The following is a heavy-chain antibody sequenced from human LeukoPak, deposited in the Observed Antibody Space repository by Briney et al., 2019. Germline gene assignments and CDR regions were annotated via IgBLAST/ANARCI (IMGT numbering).Heavy chain of an antibody. CDR3: AKDLYPHRERYYYMDV. Sequence: GSLRLSCAASGFTFSSYGMHWVRQAPGKGLEWVAFIRYDGSNKYYADSVKGRFTISRDNSKNTLYLQMNSLRAEDTAVYYCAKDLYPHRERYYYMDVWGKGTTVTISS. V-gene: IGHV3-30*02. D-gene: IGHD1-26*01. CDR1: GFTFSSYG. J-gene: IGHJ6*03. CDR2: IRYDGSNK.